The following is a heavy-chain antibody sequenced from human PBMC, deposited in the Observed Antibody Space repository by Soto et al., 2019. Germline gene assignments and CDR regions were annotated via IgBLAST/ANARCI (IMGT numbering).Heavy chain of an antibody. CDR3: AIDPRFLEWTFGPEL. CDR1: GYTLTELS. CDR2: FDPEDGET. V-gene: IGHV1-24*01. J-gene: IGHJ4*02. Sequence: ASVKVSCKVSGYTLTELSMHWVRQAPGKGLEWMGGFDPEDGETIYAQKFQGRVTMTEDTSTDTAYMELSSLRSEDTAVYYCAIDPRFLEWTFGPELWGQGTLVTGSS. D-gene: IGHD3-3*01.